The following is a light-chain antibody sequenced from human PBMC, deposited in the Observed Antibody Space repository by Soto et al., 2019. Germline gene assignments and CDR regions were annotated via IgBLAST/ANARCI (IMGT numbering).Light chain of an antibody. Sequence: IKMTQSPSSLSAAVGDTVTITCQASQDISNHLNWYQKKPEKAPQLLIYDTSNLEAGAPSRFSGTGFGTEFTFTITSLQPEDFGVYYCQQYGNVPLTFGGGTKVDIK. CDR2: DTS. V-gene: IGKV1-33*01. CDR1: QDISNH. CDR3: QQYGNVPLT. J-gene: IGKJ4*01.